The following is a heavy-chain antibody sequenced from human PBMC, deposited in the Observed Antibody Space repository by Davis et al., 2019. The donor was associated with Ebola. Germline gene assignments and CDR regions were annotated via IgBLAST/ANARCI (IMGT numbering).Heavy chain of an antibody. CDR3: ASLHYDFWSGYYTTHWFDP. V-gene: IGHV4-34*01. D-gene: IGHD3-3*01. Sequence: MPSETLSLTCAVYGGSFSGYYWSWIRQPPGKGLEWIGEINHSGSTNYNPSLKSRVTISVDTSKNQFSLKLSSVTAADTAVYYCASLHYDFWSGYYTTHWFDPWGQGTLVTVSS. CDR2: INHSGST. J-gene: IGHJ5*02. CDR1: GGSFSGYY.